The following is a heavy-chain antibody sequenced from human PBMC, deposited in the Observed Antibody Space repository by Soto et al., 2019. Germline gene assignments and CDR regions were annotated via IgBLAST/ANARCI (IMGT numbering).Heavy chain of an antibody. V-gene: IGHV1-18*01. D-gene: IGHD2-15*01. CDR2: ISAYNGNT. CDR3: AREGLLPYYYYGMDV. Sequence: QVQLVQSGGEVKKPGASVKVSCRASGYTFSNYGITWVRQAPGQGLEWMGWISAYNGNTNYAQKLQGRVTMTTDTSTHTVYMELRSLRSDDTAVYYCAREGLLPYYYYGMDVWGQGTTVTVSS. J-gene: IGHJ6*02. CDR1: GYTFSNYG.